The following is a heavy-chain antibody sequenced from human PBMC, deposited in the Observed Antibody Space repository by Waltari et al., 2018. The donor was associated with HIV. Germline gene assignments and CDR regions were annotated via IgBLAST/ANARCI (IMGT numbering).Heavy chain of an antibody. CDR3: ARRCYYDSSGYYPLFDY. J-gene: IGHJ4*02. D-gene: IGHD3-22*01. CDR1: GGSISSSSYY. Sequence: QLQLQESGPGLVKPSETLSLTCTVSGGSISSSSYYWGWIRQPPGKGLEWIGSIYYSGSTYYNPSLKSRVTISVDTSKNQFSLKLSSVTAADTAVYYCARRCYYDSSGYYPLFDYWGQGTLVTVSS. V-gene: IGHV4-39*07. CDR2: IYYSGST.